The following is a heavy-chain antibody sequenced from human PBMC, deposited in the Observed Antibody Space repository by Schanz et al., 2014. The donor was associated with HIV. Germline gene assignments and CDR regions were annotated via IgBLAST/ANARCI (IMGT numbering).Heavy chain of an antibody. D-gene: IGHD6-13*01. Sequence: EVQLVESGGGLVQPGGSLRLSCAASGFTFSDYSINWVRQAPGKGLEWVSYISGSSSSIYYADSVKGRFTISRDNVKNSLFLQMNNLRDEDTAVYYCARWGGSSWYWFDSWGQGTLVTVSS. V-gene: IGHV3-48*02. CDR2: ISGSSSSI. CDR3: ARWGGSSWYWFDS. CDR1: GFTFSDYS. J-gene: IGHJ5*01.